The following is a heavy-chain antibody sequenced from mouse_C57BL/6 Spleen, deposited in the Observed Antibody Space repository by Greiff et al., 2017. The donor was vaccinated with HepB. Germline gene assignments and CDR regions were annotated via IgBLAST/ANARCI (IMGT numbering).Heavy chain of an antibody. J-gene: IGHJ4*01. D-gene: IGHD2-5*01. V-gene: IGHV5-17*01. CDR1: GFTFSDYG. CDR3: ARRYSNYDYAMDY. Sequence: EVKVVESGGGLVKPGGSLKLSCAASGFTFSDYGMHWVRQAPEKGLEWVAYISSGSSTIYYADTVKGRFTISRDNAKNTLFLQMTSLRSEDTAMYYCARRYSNYDYAMDYWGQGTSVTVSS. CDR2: ISSGSSTI.